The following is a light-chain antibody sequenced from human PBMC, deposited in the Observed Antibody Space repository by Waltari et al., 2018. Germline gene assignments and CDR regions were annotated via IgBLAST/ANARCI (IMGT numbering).Light chain of an antibody. CDR1: QGISSY. J-gene: IGKJ2*01. Sequence: IQLTQSPSSLSASVAARVTITCRASQGISSYLAWYQQKPGQVPKLLIYATSTLQTGVPSRFSGSGSGTDFTLTISSLQPEDFATYYCQDLNDFPFTFGQGTKLEI. CDR3: QDLNDFPFT. V-gene: IGKV1-9*01. CDR2: ATS.